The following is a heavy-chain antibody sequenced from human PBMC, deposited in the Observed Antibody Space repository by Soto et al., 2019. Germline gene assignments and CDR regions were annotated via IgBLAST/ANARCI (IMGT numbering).Heavy chain of an antibody. D-gene: IGHD3-22*01. CDR2: ISSNGGST. J-gene: IGHJ3*02. V-gene: IGHV3-64*01. CDR3: ARGDYYDSSGYPNSYAFDI. CDR1: GFTFSSYA. Sequence: EVQLVESGGGLVQPGGSLRLSCAASGFTFSSYAMHWVRQAPGKGLEYVSAISSNGGSTYYATSVKGRFTISRDNSKNTLYLQMGSLRAEDMAVYYCARGDYYDSSGYPNSYAFDIWGQGTMVTVSS.